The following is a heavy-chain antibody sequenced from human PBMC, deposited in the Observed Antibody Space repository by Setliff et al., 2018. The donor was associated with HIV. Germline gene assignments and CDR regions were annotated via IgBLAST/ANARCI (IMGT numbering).Heavy chain of an antibody. J-gene: IGHJ4*02. D-gene: IGHD6-13*01. CDR1: GGSINSYY. Sequence: SETLSLTCTVSGGSINSYYWSWIRQPAGKGLEWIGRIYSSGSTNYNPSLKSRVTMSVDTSKNQISLKLSSVTAADTAMYYCARRMAAGTFDYWGQGTLVTV. CDR3: ARRMAAGTFDY. CDR2: IYSSGST. V-gene: IGHV4-4*07.